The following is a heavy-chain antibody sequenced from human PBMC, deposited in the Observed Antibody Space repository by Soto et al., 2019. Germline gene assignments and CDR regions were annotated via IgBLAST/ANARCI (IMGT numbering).Heavy chain of an antibody. V-gene: IGHV3-72*01. D-gene: IGHD3-10*01. CDR2: IRNKANNYAT. Sequence: EVQLVQSGGGLVQPGGSLRLSCAASGFTFSDYYMDWVRRAPGKGLEWVGRIRNKANNYATEYAASLKGRVTFSRDDSKNLLYLQMNSLETEDTAVYWCTREKRYYNNLTSFYFDNWGQGTLVTVSS. CDR3: TREKRYYNNLTSFYFDN. J-gene: IGHJ4*02. CDR1: GFTFSDYY.